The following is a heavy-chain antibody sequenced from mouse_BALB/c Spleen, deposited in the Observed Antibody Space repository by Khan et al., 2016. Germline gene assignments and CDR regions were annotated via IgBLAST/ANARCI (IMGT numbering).Heavy chain of an antibody. D-gene: IGHD2-14*01. CDR1: GYTFTNYG. CDR2: INTYTGEP. J-gene: IGHJ3*01. Sequence: QIQLVQSGPELKKPGETVKISCKASGYTFTNYGMNWVKQAPGKGLKWMGWINTYTGEPTYADDFTGRFAFSLETSASTAYLQINNLKNEDMAKYFGERWHDRYDVGDYWGQGTLVTVSA. V-gene: IGHV9-1*02. CDR3: ERWHDRYDVGDY.